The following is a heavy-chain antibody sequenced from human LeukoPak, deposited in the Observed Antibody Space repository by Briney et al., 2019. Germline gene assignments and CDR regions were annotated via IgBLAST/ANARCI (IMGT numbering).Heavy chain of an antibody. Sequence: GGSLRLSCAASGFTFSSYSMDWVRQAPGRGLEWVSYISSSSSTIYYADSVKGRFTISRDNAKNSLYLQMNSLRAEDTAVYYCASAHGGSHYWGQGTLVTVSS. CDR3: ASAHGGSHY. CDR1: GFTFSSYS. D-gene: IGHD3-16*01. V-gene: IGHV3-48*01. CDR2: ISSSSSTI. J-gene: IGHJ4*02.